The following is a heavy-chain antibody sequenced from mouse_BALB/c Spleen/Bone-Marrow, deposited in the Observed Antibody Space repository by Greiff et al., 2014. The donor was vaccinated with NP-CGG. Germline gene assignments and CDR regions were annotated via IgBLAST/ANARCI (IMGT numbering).Heavy chain of an antibody. V-gene: IGHV1-82*01. Sequence: QVQLQQPGPELVKPGASVKISCTGSGYAFSSSWMNWVKQRPGQGLVWIGRIYPGDGDTNSNGRFKGKATLTADRSSNTAYMQLSSLTSVDSAVYFCARSAYYGSSYGAMDYWGQGTSVTVSS. CDR2: IYPGDGDT. D-gene: IGHD1-1*01. J-gene: IGHJ4*01. CDR3: ARSAYYGSSYGAMDY. CDR1: GYAFSSSW.